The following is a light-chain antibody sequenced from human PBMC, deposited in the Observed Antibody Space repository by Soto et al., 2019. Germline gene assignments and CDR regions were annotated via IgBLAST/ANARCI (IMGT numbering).Light chain of an antibody. CDR1: QSISSN. J-gene: IGKJ5*01. CDR3: HQYENSPIT. Sequence: EVVMTQSPATLSVSPGERATLSCRASQSISSNLAWYQQKPGQAPRLLIYDASTRATGIPARFSGSGSGTEFTLTISSLQSEDFVVYYCHQYENSPITFGQGTRLEIK. V-gene: IGKV3-15*01. CDR2: DAS.